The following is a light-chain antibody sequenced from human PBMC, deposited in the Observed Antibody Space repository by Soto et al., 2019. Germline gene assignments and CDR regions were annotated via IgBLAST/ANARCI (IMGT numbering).Light chain of an antibody. V-gene: IGKV1-39*01. CDR1: QSISSY. Sequence: KVKLSASSLSLYKGDRVTVTCRARQSISSYLNWYQQKPGKTPKLLIYAASSLQSGVPSRFSGSGSGTDFTLTISSLQPEHFAPYYCQQSYSTLLTFGGGTKVDI. CDR2: AAS. J-gene: IGKJ4*01. CDR3: QQSYSTLLT.